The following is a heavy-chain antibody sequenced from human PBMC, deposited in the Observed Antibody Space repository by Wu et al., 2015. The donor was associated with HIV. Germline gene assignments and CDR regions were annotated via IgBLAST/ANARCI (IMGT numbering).Heavy chain of an antibody. Sequence: QVQLMQSGAEVRTPGASVKVSCKASGYSFTTHYLHWVRQAPGQGLEWMGILNPSSGSTGYAQKFQARVTMTRDTSTSTMFMELRGLTLNDTAMYYCARDRKDNYDFWSGHYGSAYPGPWFDPWGQGTLVTVSS. CDR3: ARDRKDNYDFWSGHYGSAYPGPWFDP. V-gene: IGHV1-46*01. CDR1: GYSFTTHY. D-gene: IGHD3-3*01. CDR2: LNPSSGST. J-gene: IGHJ5*02.